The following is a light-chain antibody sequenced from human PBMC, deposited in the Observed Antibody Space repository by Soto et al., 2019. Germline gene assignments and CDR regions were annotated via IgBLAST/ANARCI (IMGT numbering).Light chain of an antibody. V-gene: IGKV3-11*01. Sequence: EIVLSQSPGTLSLSPGERATLSCRASQSVSSSYLAWYQQNPGQAPRPLIYDASKRATGIPARFSGSGSGTDFTLTISSLEPEDFAVYYCQQRSNWPLTFGGGTKVDIK. CDR2: DAS. J-gene: IGKJ4*01. CDR3: QQRSNWPLT. CDR1: QSVSSSY.